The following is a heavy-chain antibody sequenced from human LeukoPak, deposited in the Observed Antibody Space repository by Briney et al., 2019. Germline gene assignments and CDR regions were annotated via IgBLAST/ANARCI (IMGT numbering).Heavy chain of an antibody. CDR2: IYSGGST. Sequence: GGSLRLSCAASGITVSSSYMSWVRQAPGKGLEWVSVIYSGGSTYYADSVKGRFTISRDSSKNTLYLQMNSLRAEDTAVYYCASSHFSAYCFDYWGQGSLATVPS. D-gene: IGHD2/OR15-2a*01. CDR1: GITVSSSY. J-gene: IGHJ4*02. V-gene: IGHV3-66*01. CDR3: ASSHFSAYCFDY.